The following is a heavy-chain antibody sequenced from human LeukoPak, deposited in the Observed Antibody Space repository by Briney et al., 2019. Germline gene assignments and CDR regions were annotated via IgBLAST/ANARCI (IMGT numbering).Heavy chain of an antibody. CDR2: IYYSGST. J-gene: IGHJ4*02. CDR1: GDSISTYY. D-gene: IGHD3-10*01. Sequence: SQTLSLTCTVSGDSISTYYWSWIRQPPGKGLEWIGYIYYSGSTNYNPSLKSRVTISVDTSKNQFSLKLSSVTAADTAVYYCAREGRRLVRTYYFDYWGQGTLVTVSS. V-gene: IGHV4-59*01. CDR3: AREGRRLVRTYYFDY.